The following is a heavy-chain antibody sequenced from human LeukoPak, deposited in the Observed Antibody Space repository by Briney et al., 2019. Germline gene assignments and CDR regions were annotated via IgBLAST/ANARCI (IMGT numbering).Heavy chain of an antibody. D-gene: IGHD1-26*01. CDR2: INWNGGST. CDR1: GFTFDDYG. CDR3: AKDRKTSGSFPYYFDY. Sequence: GGSLRLSCAASGFTFDDYGMSWVRQAPGKGLEWVSGINWNGGSTGYADSVKGRFTISRDNAKNTLYLQMNSLRAEDTAVYYCAKDRKTSGSFPYYFDYWGQGTLVTVSS. J-gene: IGHJ4*02. V-gene: IGHV3-20*04.